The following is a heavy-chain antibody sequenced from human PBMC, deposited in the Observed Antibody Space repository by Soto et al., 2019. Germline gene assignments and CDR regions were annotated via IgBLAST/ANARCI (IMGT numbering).Heavy chain of an antibody. J-gene: IGHJ4*02. CDR1: GGSISSSSNH. Sequence: SETLSLTCTVSGGSISSSSNHWGGIRQPPGKGLEGIGNIYYSENTYYNPSLKSRVTISGDTSKNQFSLRLTSVTAADTAVYYCATHPPYGPLDHWGQGTLVTVSS. CDR2: IYYSENT. CDR3: ATHPPYGPLDH. D-gene: IGHD4-17*01. V-gene: IGHV4-39*01.